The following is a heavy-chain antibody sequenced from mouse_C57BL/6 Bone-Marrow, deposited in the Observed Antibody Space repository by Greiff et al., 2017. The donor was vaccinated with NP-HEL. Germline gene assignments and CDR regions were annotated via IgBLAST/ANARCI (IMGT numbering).Heavy chain of an antibody. Sequence: VKLQESGPELVKPGASVKISCKASGYAFSSSWMNWVKQRPGKGLEWIGRIYPGDGDTNYIGKFKGKATLTADKSSSTAYMQLSSLTSEDSAVYFCARVGNYGLAYWGQGTLVTVSA. J-gene: IGHJ3*01. CDR2: IYPGDGDT. CDR3: ARVGNYGLAY. CDR1: GYAFSSSW. D-gene: IGHD1-1*01. V-gene: IGHV1-82*01.